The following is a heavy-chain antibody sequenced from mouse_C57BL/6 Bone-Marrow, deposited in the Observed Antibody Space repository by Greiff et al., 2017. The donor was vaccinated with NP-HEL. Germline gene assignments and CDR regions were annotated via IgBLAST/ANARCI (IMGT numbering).Heavy chain of an antibody. CDR1: GFTFSSYA. Sequence: DVKLVESGGGLVKPGGSLKLSCAASGFTFSSYAMSWVRQTPEKRLEWVATISDGGSYTYYPDNVKGRFTISRDNAKNNLYLQMSHLKSEDTAMDYCARDGGLPFDYWGQGTTLTVSS. CDR3: ARDGGLPFDY. J-gene: IGHJ2*01. CDR2: ISDGGSYT. V-gene: IGHV5-4*01.